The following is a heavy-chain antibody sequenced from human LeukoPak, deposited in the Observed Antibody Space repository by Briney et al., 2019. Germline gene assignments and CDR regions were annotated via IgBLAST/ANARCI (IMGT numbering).Heavy chain of an antibody. J-gene: IGHJ4*02. CDR1: GFTFSDYY. CDR3: ARDAGSGSFDY. Sequence: PGGSLRLSCAASGFTFSDYYMSWIRQAPGKGLEWVSYISSSSSYTNYADSVKGRFTISRGNAKNSLYLQMNSLRAEDTAVYYCARDAGSGSFDYWGQGTLVTVSS. D-gene: IGHD3-10*01. V-gene: IGHV3-11*05. CDR2: ISSSSSYT.